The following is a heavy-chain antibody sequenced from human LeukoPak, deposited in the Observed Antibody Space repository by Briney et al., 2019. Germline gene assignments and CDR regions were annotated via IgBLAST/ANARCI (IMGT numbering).Heavy chain of an antibody. D-gene: IGHD4-23*01. J-gene: IGHJ4*02. CDR2: IYSSGST. Sequence: PSQTLSLTCTVSGGSISSYYCRWVWQTPARRLEWVGYIYSSGSTNYNPSLKSRVTISVDTSKNQFSLKLSSVTAADTAVYYCARGRNNYGGNSEIEYWGQGTLVTVSS. V-gene: IGHV4-59*12. CDR1: GGSISSYY. CDR3: ARGRNNYGGNSEIEY.